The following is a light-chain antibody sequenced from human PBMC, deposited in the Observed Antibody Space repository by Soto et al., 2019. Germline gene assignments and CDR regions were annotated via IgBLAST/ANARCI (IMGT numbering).Light chain of an antibody. Sequence: EIVLTQSPGTLSLSPGERATLSCRASQSISNNYLAWYQHKPGQAPRLLIYGASSRATGIPDRFSGSGSGTDFTLTISRLEPEDFAVYYCQQYCSSWTFGQGTKVEIK. V-gene: IGKV3-20*01. CDR1: QSISNNY. CDR3: QQYCSSWT. J-gene: IGKJ1*01. CDR2: GAS.